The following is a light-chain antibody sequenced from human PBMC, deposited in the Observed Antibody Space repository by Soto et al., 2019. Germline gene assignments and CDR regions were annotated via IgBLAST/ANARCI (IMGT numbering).Light chain of an antibody. CDR3: SSYTTSNTRQIV. CDR1: SSDVGGYNY. V-gene: IGLV2-14*01. Sequence: QSALTQPASVSGSPGQSITISCTGTSSDVGGYNYVSWYQQHPGKAPKFMIYDVSNRPSGASNRFSGSKSGNTASLTISGLQAEDEADYYCSSYTTSNTRQIVFGTGTKVTAL. J-gene: IGLJ1*01. CDR2: DVS.